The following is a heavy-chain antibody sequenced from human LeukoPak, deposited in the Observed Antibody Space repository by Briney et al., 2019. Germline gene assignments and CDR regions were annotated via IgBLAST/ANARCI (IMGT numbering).Heavy chain of an antibody. CDR3: ARSRGAGPGAYFDY. CDR1: GFTFSDEY. V-gene: IGHV3-11*03. Sequence: PGGSLTLSCAASGFTFSDEYMSWIRPAPGKGLEWVSYISNSGSYTNYADSVKGRFTISRDNAKNSLYLQMNSLRAEDTAVYYCARSRGAGPGAYFDYWGQGTLITVFS. CDR2: ISNSGSYT. D-gene: IGHD6-19*01. J-gene: IGHJ4*02.